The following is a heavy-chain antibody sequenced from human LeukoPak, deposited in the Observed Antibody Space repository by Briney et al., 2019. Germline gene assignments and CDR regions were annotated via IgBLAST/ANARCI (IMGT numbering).Heavy chain of an antibody. J-gene: IGHJ4*02. V-gene: IGHV3-7*03. CDR3: ARARPKFDS. CDR1: GFTFSSYW. D-gene: IGHD6-6*01. CDR2: IKQDGSEK. Sequence: GGSLRLSCAASGFTFSSYWISWVRQAPGKGLEWVANIKQDGSEKYYVDSVKGRFTISRDNAKNSLYLQMNSLRAEDTAVYYCARARPKFDSWGQEPLVTVST.